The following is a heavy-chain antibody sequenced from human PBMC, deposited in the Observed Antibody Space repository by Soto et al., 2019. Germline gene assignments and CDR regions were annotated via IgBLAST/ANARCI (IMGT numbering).Heavy chain of an antibody. D-gene: IGHD3-3*01. Sequence: ASVKVSCKASGYTFTSYYMHWVRQAPGQGLEWMGIINPSGGSTSYAQKFQGRVTMTRDTSTSTVYMELSSLRSEDTAVYYCARGLLLRFFERLQFDSWGQGTLVPVSS. CDR1: GYTFTSYY. CDR2: INPSGGST. V-gene: IGHV1-46*03. CDR3: ARGLLLRFFERLQFDS. J-gene: IGHJ5*01.